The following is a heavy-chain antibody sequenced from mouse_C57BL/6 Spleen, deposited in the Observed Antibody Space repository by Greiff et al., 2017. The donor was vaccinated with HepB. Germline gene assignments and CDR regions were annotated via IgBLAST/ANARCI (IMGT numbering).Heavy chain of an antibody. V-gene: IGHV1-26*01. CDR2: INPNNGGT. J-gene: IGHJ4*01. Sequence: EVQLQQSGPELVKPGASVKISCKASGYTFTDYYMNWVKQSHGKSLEWIGDINPNNGGTSYNQKFKGKATLTVDKSSSTAYMELRSLTAEDSAVSYCAREWDYYAMDYWGQGTSVTVSS. CDR3: AREWDYYAMDY. CDR1: GYTFTDYY.